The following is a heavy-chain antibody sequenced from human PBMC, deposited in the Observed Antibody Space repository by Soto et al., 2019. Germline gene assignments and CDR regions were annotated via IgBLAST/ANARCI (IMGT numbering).Heavy chain of an antibody. J-gene: IGHJ4*02. CDR1: GFTFSDYA. Sequence: EVQVLESGGGLVQPGGSLRLSCAASGFTFSDYAMSWVRQAPGKGLEWVSLISGGGASTYYADSVKGRFTISRDNSQNTLYLQMNSLRAEDTAVYYCAKDLTSGQWLVRGFDYWGQGTLVTVSS. CDR3: AKDLTSGQWLVRGFDY. D-gene: IGHD6-19*01. CDR2: ISGGGAST. V-gene: IGHV3-23*01.